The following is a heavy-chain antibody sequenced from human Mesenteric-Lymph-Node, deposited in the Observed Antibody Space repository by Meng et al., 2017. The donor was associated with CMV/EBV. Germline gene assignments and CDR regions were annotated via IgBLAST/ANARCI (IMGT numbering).Heavy chain of an antibody. D-gene: IGHD3-10*01. V-gene: IGHV1-69*05. J-gene: IGHJ6*02. Sequence: SVKVSCKASGGTFSNYAINWVRQAPGQGLEWMGGIIPIFDTSNYAQRFQGRVTITTDESTTTAYMELSSLRSLTAADSAVYYCAGSSDSPSGYFYGLDVWGQGATVTVSS. CDR3: AGSSDSPSGYFYGLDV. CDR2: IIPIFDTS. CDR1: GGTFSNYA.